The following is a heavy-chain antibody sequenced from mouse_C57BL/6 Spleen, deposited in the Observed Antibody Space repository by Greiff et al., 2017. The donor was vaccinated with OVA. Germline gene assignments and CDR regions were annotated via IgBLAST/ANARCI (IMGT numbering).Heavy chain of an antibody. J-gene: IGHJ1*03. CDR1: GFTFSDAW. CDR2: IRNKANNHAT. Sequence: EVKLVESGGGLVQPGGSMKLSCAASGFTFSDAWMDWVRQSPEKGLEWVAEIRNKANNHATYYAESVKGRFTISRDDSKSSVYLQMNSLRAEDTGIYYCTFPHWDDWYFDVWGTGTTVTVSS. CDR3: TFPHWDDWYFDV. V-gene: IGHV6-6*01. D-gene: IGHD4-1*01.